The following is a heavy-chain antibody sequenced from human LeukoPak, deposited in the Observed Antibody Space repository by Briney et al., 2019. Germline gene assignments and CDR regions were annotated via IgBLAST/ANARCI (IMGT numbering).Heavy chain of an antibody. Sequence: GGSLRLSCAASGFTFDDYGMSWVRQAPGKGLEWVSGINWNGGNTGYADSVKGRFTISRDNVKNSLYLQMNSLRAEDTAVYYCARDRNGYSYGYYYYYMDVWGKGTTVTISS. J-gene: IGHJ6*03. CDR1: GFTFDDYG. CDR3: ARDRNGYSYGYYYYYMDV. CDR2: INWNGGNT. D-gene: IGHD5-18*01. V-gene: IGHV3-20*04.